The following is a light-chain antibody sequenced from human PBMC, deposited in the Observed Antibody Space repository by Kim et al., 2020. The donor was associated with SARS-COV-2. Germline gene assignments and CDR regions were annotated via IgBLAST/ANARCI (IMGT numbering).Light chain of an antibody. CDR2: EDS. V-gene: IGLV3-1*01. CDR3: QAWDSTSYV. CDR1: DLGKRY. J-gene: IGLJ1*01. Sequence: VSPGQTASITCSGDDLGKRYASWYQQKPGRSPVLVIYEDSKRPSGIPDRFSGSNSGNTATLAISETQAMDEADYFCQAWDSTSYVFGTGTKVTVL.